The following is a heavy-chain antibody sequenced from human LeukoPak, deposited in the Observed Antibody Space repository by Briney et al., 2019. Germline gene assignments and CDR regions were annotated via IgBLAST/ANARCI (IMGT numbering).Heavy chain of an antibody. D-gene: IGHD1-1*01. Sequence: SETLSLTCTVSGDSMSSSHYCWGWIRQPPGKGLEWIGSIYYSGSTYYNPTLKSRVTMSVDTSKKPFSLKRSSVTAADTAVYYCARHAVEAASRWFDPWGQGTLVTVSS. V-gene: IGHV4-39*01. CDR2: IYYSGST. CDR1: GDSMSSSHYC. CDR3: ARHAVEAASRWFDP. J-gene: IGHJ5*02.